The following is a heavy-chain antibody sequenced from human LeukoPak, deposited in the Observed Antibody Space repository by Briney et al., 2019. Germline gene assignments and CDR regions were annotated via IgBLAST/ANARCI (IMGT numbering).Heavy chain of an antibody. Sequence: SETLSLTCAVYGGSFSGYYWSWIRQPPGKGLEWIGEINHSGSTNYNPSLKSRVTISVDTSKNQFSLKLSSVTAADTAVYYCALLLWFGELPDWFDPWGQGTLVTVSS. J-gene: IGHJ5*02. CDR1: GGSFSGYY. V-gene: IGHV4-34*01. CDR2: INHSGST. CDR3: ALLLWFGELPDWFDP. D-gene: IGHD3-10*01.